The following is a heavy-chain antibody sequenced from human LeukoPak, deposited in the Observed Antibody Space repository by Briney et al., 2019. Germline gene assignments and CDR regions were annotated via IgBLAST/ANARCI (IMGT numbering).Heavy chain of an antibody. CDR3: ARDRAYSSGWYFDY. D-gene: IGHD6-19*01. Sequence: GASVKVSCKASGGTFSSYAISWVRQAPGQGLEWMGGIIPIFGTANYAQKFQGRVTITADKSTSTAYMELSSLRSEDTAVYYCARDRAYSSGWYFDYWGQGTLVTVSS. J-gene: IGHJ4*02. CDR2: IIPIFGTA. V-gene: IGHV1-69*06. CDR1: GGTFSSYA.